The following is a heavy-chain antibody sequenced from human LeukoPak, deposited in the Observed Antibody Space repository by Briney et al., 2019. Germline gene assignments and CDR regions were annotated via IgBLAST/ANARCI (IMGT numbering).Heavy chain of an antibody. Sequence: ASVKVSCKASGYTLTSYGISWVRQAPGQGLEWMGWISSYNGNTNYAQKLQGRLTMTTDTSTSTAYMELRSLRSDDTAVYYCARELSMVRGVVYYGMDVWGQGTTVTVSS. D-gene: IGHD3-10*01. V-gene: IGHV1-18*01. J-gene: IGHJ6*02. CDR3: ARELSMVRGVVYYGMDV. CDR2: ISSYNGNT. CDR1: GYTLTSYG.